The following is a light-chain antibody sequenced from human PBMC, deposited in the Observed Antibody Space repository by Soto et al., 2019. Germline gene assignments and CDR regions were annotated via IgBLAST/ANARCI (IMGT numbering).Light chain of an antibody. Sequence: QSVLTQPTSASGTPGQRVTISCSGSSSNIGSNTVNWYQQLPGTAPKLLIYSNNQRPSGVPDRFSGSKSGTSASLAISGLQSEDEADYYCAAWDDGLNGPVFGTGTKVTVL. CDR1: SSNIGSNT. CDR3: AAWDDGLNGPV. CDR2: SNN. J-gene: IGLJ1*01. V-gene: IGLV1-44*01.